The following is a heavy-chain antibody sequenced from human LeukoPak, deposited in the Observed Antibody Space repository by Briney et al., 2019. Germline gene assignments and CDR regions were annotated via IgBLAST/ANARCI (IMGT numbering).Heavy chain of an antibody. CDR1: GFTFSSYA. V-gene: IGHV3-30*04. CDR2: ISYDGSNK. J-gene: IGHJ4*02. D-gene: IGHD3-3*01. Sequence: GGSLRLSCAASGFTFSSYAMHWVRQAPGKGLEWVAVISYDGSNKYYADSVKGRFTISRDNSKNTLYLQMNSLRAEDTAVYYCAKDGKRFLEWLLYQYYFDYWGQGTLVTVSP. CDR3: AKDGKRFLEWLLYQYYFDY.